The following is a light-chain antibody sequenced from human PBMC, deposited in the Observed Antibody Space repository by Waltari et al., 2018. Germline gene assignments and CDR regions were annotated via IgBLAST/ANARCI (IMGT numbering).Light chain of an antibody. V-gene: IGKV1-17*01. J-gene: IGKJ4*01. CDR2: AAT. Sequence: IQMTQSPSSLSASVGDTVTITCRARQGIGNYLNWFQQKPGKAPKLLIYAATSLQSGVPSRFSGSGSGTEFTLTINSLQPEDFATYYCLQHNSYPLTFGGGTKVEIK. CDR1: QGIGNY. CDR3: LQHNSYPLT.